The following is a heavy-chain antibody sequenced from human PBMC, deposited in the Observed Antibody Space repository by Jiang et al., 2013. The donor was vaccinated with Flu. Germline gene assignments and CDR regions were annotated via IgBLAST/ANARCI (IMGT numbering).Heavy chain of an antibody. CDR1: EFTFSTYN. J-gene: IGHJ4*02. CDR2: ISYDGSNK. CDR3: ARDQGIPVAGTYFDY. V-gene: IGHV3-30-3*01. Sequence: VQLVESGGGVVQPGRSLRLSCAASEFTFSTYNMHWVRQAPGKGLEWVAVISYDGSNKYYADSVKGRFTISRDNSKNALYLQMNSLRAADTAVYYCARDQGIPVAGTYFDYWGQGTLVTVSS. D-gene: IGHD6-19*01.